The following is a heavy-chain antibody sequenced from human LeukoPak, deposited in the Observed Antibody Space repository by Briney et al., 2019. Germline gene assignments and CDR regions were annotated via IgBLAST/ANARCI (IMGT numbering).Heavy chain of an antibody. CDR3: ARRKESYFDY. CDR1: GGSISSSSSY. Sequence: SETLSLTCTVSGGSISSSSSYWGWIRQPPGKGLEWIGSIYYSGSTYYNPSLKSRVTISVDTSKNQFSLKLSSVTAADTAVYYCARRKESYFDYWGQGTLVTVSS. V-gene: IGHV4-39*01. J-gene: IGHJ4*02. CDR2: IYYSGST.